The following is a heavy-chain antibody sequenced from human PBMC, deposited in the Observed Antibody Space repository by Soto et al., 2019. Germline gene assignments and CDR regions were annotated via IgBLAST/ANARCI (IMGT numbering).Heavy chain of an antibody. CDR2: IWYDGSNK. Sequence: QVQLVESGGGVVQPGRSLRLSCAASGFTFSSYGMHWVRQAPGKGLERVAVIWYDGSNKYYADSVKGRFTISRDNSKNALYLQMNSMRAEDTAVYYCARGYNSGWYVNYFAYWGQGTLVPVSS. D-gene: IGHD6-19*01. J-gene: IGHJ4*02. CDR3: ARGYNSGWYVNYFAY. V-gene: IGHV3-33*01. CDR1: GFTFSSYG.